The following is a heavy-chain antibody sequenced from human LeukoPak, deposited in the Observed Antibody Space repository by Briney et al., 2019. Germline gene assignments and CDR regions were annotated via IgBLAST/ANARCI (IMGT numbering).Heavy chain of an antibody. CDR3: ARSGTIAVAGGGLFDY. CDR2: ISAYNGNT. D-gene: IGHD6-19*01. CDR1: GYTFTSYG. J-gene: IGHJ4*02. V-gene: IGHV1-18*01. Sequence: ASVKVSCKASGYTFTSYGISWVRQAPGQGLEWMGWISAYNGNTNYAQKLQGRVTMTTDTSTSTAYMELRSLRSDDTAVYYCARSGTIAVAGGGLFDYWGQGTLVTVSS.